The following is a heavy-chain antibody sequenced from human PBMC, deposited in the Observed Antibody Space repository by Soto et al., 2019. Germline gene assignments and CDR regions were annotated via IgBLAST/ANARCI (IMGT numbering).Heavy chain of an antibody. D-gene: IGHD5-12*01. CDR1: GGTFSSYT. CDR3: ARGTATGYYYYYMDV. J-gene: IGHJ6*03. V-gene: IGHV1-69*02. Sequence: SVKVSXKASGGTFSSYTISWVRQAPGQGLEWMGRIIPILGIANYAQKFQGRVTITADKSTSTAYMELSSLRSEDTAVYYCARGTATGYYYYYMDVWGKGTTVTVSS. CDR2: IIPILGIA.